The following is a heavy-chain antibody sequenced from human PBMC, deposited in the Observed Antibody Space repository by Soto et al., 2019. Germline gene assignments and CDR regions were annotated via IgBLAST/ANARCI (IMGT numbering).Heavy chain of an antibody. V-gene: IGHV4-30-4*01. CDR3: SRSTERY. Sequence: QVQLQESGPGLVKPSQTLSLTCTVSGGSIISETYYWSWVRLPPGKGLEWLGYIYSSGSTYYNPSLKSRLTISIDTSTNQFALKLGSVTAADTAFYYCSRSTERYWGQGTLVTVSS. J-gene: IGHJ4*02. CDR1: GGSIISETYY. CDR2: IYSSGST.